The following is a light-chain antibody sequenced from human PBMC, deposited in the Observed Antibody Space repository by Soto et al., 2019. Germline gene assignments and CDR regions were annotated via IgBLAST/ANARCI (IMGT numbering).Light chain of an antibody. Sequence: DIQMTQSPSSLSASVGDRVTITCRASQCIRNDLGWYQQKPGKAPKRLIYDASSLGSGVPSRFSGSGSGTEFTLTISSLQPDDFATYFCQQYQTYATFGQGTRLEIK. CDR1: QCIRND. CDR3: QQYQTYAT. V-gene: IGKV1-17*01. J-gene: IGKJ5*01. CDR2: DAS.